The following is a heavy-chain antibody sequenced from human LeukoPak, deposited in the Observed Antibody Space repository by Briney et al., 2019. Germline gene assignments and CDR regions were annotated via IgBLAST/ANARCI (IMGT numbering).Heavy chain of an antibody. J-gene: IGHJ2*01. CDR1: YGSIRRYY. V-gene: IGHV4-59*01. Sequence: PSETLSLTCTVSYGSIRRYYWTWIRQPPGKWLEWIGYIYYSGSTNYNPSLQSRVAISVDTSKNQFSLNLSSVTAADTAVYFCTRISGDEKYFDLWGRGTLVTVSS. CDR3: TRISGDEKYFDL. CDR2: IYYSGST. D-gene: IGHD3-10*01.